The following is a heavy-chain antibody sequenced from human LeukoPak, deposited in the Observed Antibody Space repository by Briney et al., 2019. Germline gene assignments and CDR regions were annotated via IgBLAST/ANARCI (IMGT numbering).Heavy chain of an antibody. CDR2: ISAYNGNT. CDR1: GYTFTSYG. V-gene: IGHV1-18*01. CDR3: ARDYHSRVTVTTRGGPFDY. Sequence: ASVKVSCKASGYTFTSYGISWVRQAPGQGLEWMGWISAYNGNTNYAQKFQGRVTITADESTSTAYMELSSLRSEDTAVYYCARDYHSRVTVTTRGGPFDYWGQGTLVTVSS. D-gene: IGHD4-17*01. J-gene: IGHJ4*02.